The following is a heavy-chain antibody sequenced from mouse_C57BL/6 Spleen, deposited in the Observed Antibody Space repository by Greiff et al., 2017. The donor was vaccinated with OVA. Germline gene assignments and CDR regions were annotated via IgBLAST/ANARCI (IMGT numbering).Heavy chain of an antibody. V-gene: IGHV1-69*01. Sequence: QVQLQQSGAELVMPGASVKLSCKASGYTFTSYWMHWVKQRPGQGLEWIGEIDPSDSYTNYNQKFKGKSTLTVDKSSSTAYMQLSSLTSEDSAVYYCARRGYYYGSSYRAYFDYWGQGTTLTVSS. CDR3: ARRGYYYGSSYRAYFDY. CDR1: GYTFTSYW. CDR2: IDPSDSYT. D-gene: IGHD1-1*01. J-gene: IGHJ2*01.